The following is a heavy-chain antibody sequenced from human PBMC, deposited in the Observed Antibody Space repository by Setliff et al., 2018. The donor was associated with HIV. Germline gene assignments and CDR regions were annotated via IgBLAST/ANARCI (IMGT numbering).Heavy chain of an antibody. V-gene: IGHV4-59*08. CDR2: IFYTGST. D-gene: IGHD3-3*01. CDR3: GRQVPVPGVAVTPVDY. CDR1: GGSISSYY. J-gene: IGHJ4*02. Sequence: PSETLSLTCTVSGGSISSYYWTWLRQFPGKGPERIGLIFYTGSTTYNPSLNSRVTISVDTSKNQFSLKVTSVTAADTAVYYCGRQVPVPGVAVTPVDYWGQGALVTVSS.